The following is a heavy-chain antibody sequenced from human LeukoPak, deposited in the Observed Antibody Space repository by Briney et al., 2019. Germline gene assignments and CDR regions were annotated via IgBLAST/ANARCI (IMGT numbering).Heavy chain of an antibody. CDR3: AKDEGSGSGVWRGSFDS. V-gene: IGHV3-11*01. D-gene: IGHD3-3*01. Sequence: PGGSLRLSCAASGFTFSDYYMSWIRQAPGKGLEWVSYISSSGNTIYYADSVKGRFTISRDNAKNSLYLQMNSLRDEDLALYYCAKDEGSGSGVWRGSFDSWGQGTLVTVSS. J-gene: IGHJ4*02. CDR2: ISSSGNTI. CDR1: GFTFSDYY.